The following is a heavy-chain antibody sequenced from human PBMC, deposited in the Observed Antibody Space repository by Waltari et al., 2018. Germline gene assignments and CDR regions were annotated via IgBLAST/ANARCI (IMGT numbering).Heavy chain of an antibody. V-gene: IGHV3-74*03. J-gene: IGHJ3*01. CDR1: GVTRSRSW. D-gene: IGHD2-15*01. CDR2: INNDGSST. Sequence: EVQLVESGGGLVQPGGSLRLSCAASGVTRSRSWIHWARQSPGKGLMWVSRINNDGSSTVYADSVKGRFTISRDDAKNTVSLQMNNLSAEDTALYYCARAGLLGAFDVWGQGTMVTVSS. CDR3: ARAGLLGAFDV.